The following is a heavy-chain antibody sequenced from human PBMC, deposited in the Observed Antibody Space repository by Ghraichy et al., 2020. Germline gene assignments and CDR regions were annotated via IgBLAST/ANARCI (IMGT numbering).Heavy chain of an antibody. CDR3: AREAYDYGDYLSIGYYYYYMDV. D-gene: IGHD4-17*01. Sequence: VKVSCKASGGTFSSYAISWVRQAPGQGLEWMGGIIPMFGTANNAQKFQGRVTITADKSTSTAYMELSSLRSEDTAVYYCAREAYDYGDYLSIGYYYYYMDVWGKGTTVTVSS. J-gene: IGHJ6*03. CDR2: IIPMFGTA. V-gene: IGHV1-69*06. CDR1: GGTFSSYA.